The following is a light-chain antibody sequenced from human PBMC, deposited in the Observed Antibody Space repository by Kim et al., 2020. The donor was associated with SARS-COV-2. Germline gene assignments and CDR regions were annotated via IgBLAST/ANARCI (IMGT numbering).Light chain of an antibody. Sequence: DIQMTQSPSSLSASLGDRVTITCRASQGISSDLGWYQQKPGTAPKRLIYAASSLQSGVPSRFSGSGSGTEFTLTISSLQPEDFATYYCLQYNSYPPTFGQGTKVDIK. J-gene: IGKJ1*01. V-gene: IGKV1-17*01. CDR3: LQYNSYPPT. CDR2: AAS. CDR1: QGISSD.